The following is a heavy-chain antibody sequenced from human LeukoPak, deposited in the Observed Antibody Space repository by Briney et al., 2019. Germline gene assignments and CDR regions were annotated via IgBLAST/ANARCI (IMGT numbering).Heavy chain of an antibody. CDR2: MNPNSGNT. J-gene: IGHJ4*02. CDR3: ARDGYSYGHDY. Sequence: ASVKVSCKASGYTFTSYDINWGRQATGQGLEWMGWMNPNSGNTGYAQKFQGSVTMTRNTSISTAYMELSSLRSEDTAVYYCARDGYSYGHDYWGQGTLVTVSS. CDR1: GYTFTSYD. D-gene: IGHD5-18*01. V-gene: IGHV1-8*01.